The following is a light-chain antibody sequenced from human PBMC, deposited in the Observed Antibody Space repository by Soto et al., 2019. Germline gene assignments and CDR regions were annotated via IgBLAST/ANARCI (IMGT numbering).Light chain of an antibody. CDR2: GNN. V-gene: IGLV1-40*01. CDR3: QSYDSSLSDVV. J-gene: IGLJ2*01. CDR1: SSNIGDGSD. Sequence: QTVVTQPPSVSGAPGQRVTISCTGSSSNIGDGSDVHWYQQLPGAAPKLLIFGNNHRPSGVPDRFSGSKSGTSGSLAITGLQAEDEADYHCQSYDSSLSDVVFGGGTQLTVL.